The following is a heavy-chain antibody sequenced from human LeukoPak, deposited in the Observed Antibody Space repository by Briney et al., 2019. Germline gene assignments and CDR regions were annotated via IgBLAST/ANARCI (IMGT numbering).Heavy chain of an antibody. J-gene: IGHJ4*02. CDR3: GRMGGGATRFGY. CDR2: IYTSGST. D-gene: IGHD1-26*01. CDR1: GDSISSYH. Sequence: SETLSLTCTVSGDSISSYHWSWIRQPAGKGLEWIGRIYTSGSTNYNPSLKSRVTMSVDASENQFSLKLNSVTAADTAVYYCGRMGGGATRFGYWGQGTLVTVSS. V-gene: IGHV4-4*07.